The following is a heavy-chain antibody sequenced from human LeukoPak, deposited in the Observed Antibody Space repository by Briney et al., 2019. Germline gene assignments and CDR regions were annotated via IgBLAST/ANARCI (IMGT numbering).Heavy chain of an antibody. Sequence: SETLSLTCAVSGGSISSANYYWGWIRQPPGKGLEWIGSIYYSGSTYYNSSLKSRVTISADTSKNQLSLRLSSVTAADTAVYYCARVEAYDSSPWGQGTLVTVSS. D-gene: IGHD3-22*01. CDR1: GGSISSANYY. CDR3: ARVEAYDSSP. CDR2: IYYSGST. V-gene: IGHV4-39*07. J-gene: IGHJ5*02.